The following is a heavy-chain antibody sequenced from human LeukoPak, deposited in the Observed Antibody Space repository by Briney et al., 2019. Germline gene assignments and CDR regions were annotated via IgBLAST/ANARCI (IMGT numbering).Heavy chain of an antibody. V-gene: IGHV3-23*01. J-gene: IGHJ4*02. CDR3: AKDRTLVGAPNGY. D-gene: IGHD1-26*01. CDR2: ISGSGGRT. Sequence: GGSLRLSWEASGFIFSSHAMTWVRQAPGKGLEWVSAISGSGGRTDYADSVKGRFTISRDNSKNTLYLQMNSLRAEDTAIYYCAKDRTLVGAPNGYWGQGTLVTVSS. CDR1: GFIFSSHA.